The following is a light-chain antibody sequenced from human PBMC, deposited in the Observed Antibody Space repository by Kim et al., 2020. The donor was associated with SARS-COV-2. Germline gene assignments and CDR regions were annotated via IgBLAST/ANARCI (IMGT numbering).Light chain of an antibody. CDR2: KAS. Sequence: DIQMTQSPSTLSASVGVRVTITCRASQSISNWLAWYQQKPGKAPKLLIYKASNLESGVPSRFSGSGSGTEFTLTISSLQPDDFATYYCQHYNTYPWTFGQGTKVDIK. V-gene: IGKV1-5*03. J-gene: IGKJ1*01. CDR1: QSISNW. CDR3: QHYNTYPWT.